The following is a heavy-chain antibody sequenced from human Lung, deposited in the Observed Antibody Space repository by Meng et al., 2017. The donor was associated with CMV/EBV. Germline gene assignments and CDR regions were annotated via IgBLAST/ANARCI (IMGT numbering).Heavy chain of an antibody. Sequence: ASVKVSXKVSGNTLTELSVDWIRQSPGKGLEWMGGFEPEDGETAYAQKFQGRVTITKDTSTNTAYMELSSLRSEDTAVYYCARLDDYGDTSKFDVWGQGTTVXVSS. CDR3: ARLDDYGDTSKFDV. CDR1: GNTLTELS. V-gene: IGHV1-24*01. J-gene: IGHJ6*02. CDR2: FEPEDGET. D-gene: IGHD4-17*01.